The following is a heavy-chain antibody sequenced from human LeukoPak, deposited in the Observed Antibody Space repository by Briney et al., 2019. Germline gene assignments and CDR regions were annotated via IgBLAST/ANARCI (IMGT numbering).Heavy chain of an antibody. D-gene: IGHD3-10*01. V-gene: IGHV3-15*01. Sequence: GGSLRLSCAASGFTFSNAWMSGVGQAPGKGLEWGGRIKRKTDGVTTDYAAPVKGRFTISRDDAKNTLYLQMNSLKTEDTAVYYCTPKPMDYYGSASLDYWGQGTLVTVSS. CDR2: IKRKTDGVTT. CDR1: GFTFSNAW. CDR3: TPKPMDYYGSASLDY. J-gene: IGHJ4*02.